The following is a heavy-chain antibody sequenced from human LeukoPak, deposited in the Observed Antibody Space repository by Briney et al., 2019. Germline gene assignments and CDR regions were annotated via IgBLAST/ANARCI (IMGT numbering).Heavy chain of an antibody. CDR1: GYTFTSYG. D-gene: IGHD1-1*01. V-gene: IGHV1-18*01. CDR2: ISVYNGNT. J-gene: IGHJ3*02. Sequence: GASVKVSCKTSGYTFTSYGISWVRQAPGQGLQWMGWISVYNGNTNYAQKLQGGVTLTIDTSTSTAYMELRSLRSDDTAVYYCARDGGDLTTHDAIDIWGQGTMVTVSS. CDR3: ARDGGDLTTHDAIDI.